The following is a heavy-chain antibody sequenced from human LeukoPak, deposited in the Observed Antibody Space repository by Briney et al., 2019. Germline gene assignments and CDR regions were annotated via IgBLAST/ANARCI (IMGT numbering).Heavy chain of an antibody. J-gene: IGHJ3*02. CDR3: ARWAPYYYDSSGYREAFDI. CDR1: GGSFSGYY. D-gene: IGHD3-22*01. CDR2: INHSGST. Sequence: SETLSLTCAVYGGSFSGYYWSWIRQPPGKGLEWIGEINHSGSTNYNPSLKSRVTISVDKSKNQFSLKLSSVTAADTAVYYCARWAPYYYDSSGYREAFDIWGQGTMVTVSS. V-gene: IGHV4-34*01.